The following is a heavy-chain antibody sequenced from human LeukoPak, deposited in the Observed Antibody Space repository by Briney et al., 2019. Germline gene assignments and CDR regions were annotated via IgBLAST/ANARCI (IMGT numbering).Heavy chain of an antibody. CDR1: GFSVTSNY. Sequence: XRLXCAASGFSVTSNYMSWVRQAPGKGLEWVSVLYSSGYTKYADSVKGRFSISRDTSENTLSLQMNSLRAEDSAVYYCAAKGNGYTGTYVFAHWGRGTLVTVSS. D-gene: IGHD5-12*01. CDR2: LYSSGYT. J-gene: IGHJ4*02. CDR3: AAKGNGYTGTYVFAH. V-gene: IGHV3-66*01.